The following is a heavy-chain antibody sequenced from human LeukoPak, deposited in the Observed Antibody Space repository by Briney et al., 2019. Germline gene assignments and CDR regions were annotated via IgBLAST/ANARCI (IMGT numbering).Heavy chain of an antibody. D-gene: IGHD3-16*01. CDR1: GYKFVSYW. Sequence: GESLKTSCQISGYKFVSYWIGWVRQMPGKGLEWMGIIFPGDSDTRYSPSFEGQVTISADRSNNTAYLQWRSLEASDTAIYYCARRIFGGGGYAFDIWGQGTVVTVSS. CDR2: IFPGDSDT. J-gene: IGHJ3*02. CDR3: ARRIFGGGGYAFDI. V-gene: IGHV5-51*01.